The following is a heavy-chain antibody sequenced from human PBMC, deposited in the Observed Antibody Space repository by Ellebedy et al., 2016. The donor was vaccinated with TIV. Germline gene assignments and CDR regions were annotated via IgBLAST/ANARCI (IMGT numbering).Heavy chain of an antibody. CDR1: GFTFSNYG. J-gene: IGHJ4*02. Sequence: PGGSLRLSCAASGFTFSNYGMHWVRQAPGKGLEWVAVVSYDGSNKYYADSVKGRFTISRDNAKNSLYLQMNSMRDEDTAVYYCARDEAEVGATFFGYWGQGTLVTVSS. D-gene: IGHD1-26*01. CDR3: ARDEAEVGATFFGY. V-gene: IGHV3-30*03. CDR2: VSYDGSNK.